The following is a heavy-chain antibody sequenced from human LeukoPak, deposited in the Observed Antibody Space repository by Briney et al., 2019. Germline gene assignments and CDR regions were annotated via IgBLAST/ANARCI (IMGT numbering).Heavy chain of an antibody. Sequence: ASVMVSCKASGYAFSGNPIHWVRQAPGQGLEWMGRIDPKNGDTFYAEKFQGRVTMTRDTSISTGYMELSTLRPDDTGIYYCARDYEGSYEQWGQGTLVTVSS. V-gene: IGHV1-2*02. J-gene: IGHJ4*02. D-gene: IGHD3-10*01. CDR1: GYAFSGNP. CDR2: IDPKNGDT. CDR3: ARDYEGSYEQ.